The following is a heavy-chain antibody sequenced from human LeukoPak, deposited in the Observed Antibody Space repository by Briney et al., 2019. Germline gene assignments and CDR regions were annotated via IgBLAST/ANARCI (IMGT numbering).Heavy chain of an antibody. D-gene: IGHD2-2*01. J-gene: IGHJ6*02. Sequence: SETLSLTCAVYGGSFSGYHWSWIRQPPGKGLEWIGEVNHSGSTNYNPSLKSRVTISVDTSKNQFSLKLSSVTAADTAVYYCARDIVVDKGGMDVWGQGTTVTVSS. V-gene: IGHV4-34*01. CDR2: VNHSGST. CDR1: GGSFSGYH. CDR3: ARDIVVDKGGMDV.